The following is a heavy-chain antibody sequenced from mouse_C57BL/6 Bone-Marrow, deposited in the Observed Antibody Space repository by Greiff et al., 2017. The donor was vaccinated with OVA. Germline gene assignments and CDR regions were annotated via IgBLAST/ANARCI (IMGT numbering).Heavy chain of an antibody. V-gene: IGHV1-80*01. CDR3: ARKEYYYGSRGFAY. J-gene: IGHJ3*01. D-gene: IGHD1-1*01. CDR1: GYAFSSYW. CDR2: IYPGDGDT. Sequence: QVQLQQSGAELVKPGASVKISCKASGYAFSSYWMNWVKQRPGKGLEWIGQIYPGDGDTNYNGKFKGKATLTADKSSSTAYMQLSSLTSEDSAVYFCARKEYYYGSRGFAYWGQGTLVTVSA.